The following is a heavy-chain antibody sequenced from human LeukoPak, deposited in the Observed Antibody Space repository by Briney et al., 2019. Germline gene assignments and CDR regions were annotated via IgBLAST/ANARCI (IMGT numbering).Heavy chain of an antibody. Sequence: SETLSLTCTVSGGSISSYYWSWIRQPPGKGLEWIGYIYYSGSTNYNPSLKGRVTISVDTSKNQLSLKLSSVTAADTAVYYCARVKYNWNHAYYYYYMDVWGKGTTVTVSS. J-gene: IGHJ6*03. CDR2: IYYSGST. D-gene: IGHD1-20*01. CDR1: GGSISSYY. V-gene: IGHV4-59*01. CDR3: ARVKYNWNHAYYYYYMDV.